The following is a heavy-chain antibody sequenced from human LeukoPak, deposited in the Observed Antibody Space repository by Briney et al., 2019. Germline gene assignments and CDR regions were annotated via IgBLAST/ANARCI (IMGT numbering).Heavy chain of an antibody. Sequence: GGSLRLSCAASGFTFSSYAMSWVRQAPGKGLEWVSLIYSGGTTFYTDSVKGRFTISRDSSKNTLYLQMNNLKAEDTAVYYCTTSPAVASWGQGTLVTVSS. CDR2: IYSGGTT. CDR1: GFTFSSYA. CDR3: TTSPAVAS. V-gene: IGHV3-53*01. J-gene: IGHJ5*02. D-gene: IGHD4-23*01.